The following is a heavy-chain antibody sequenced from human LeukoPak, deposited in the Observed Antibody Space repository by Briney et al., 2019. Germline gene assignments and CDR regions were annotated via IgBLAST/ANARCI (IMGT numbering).Heavy chain of an antibody. CDR3: ARGNLVATTGVDY. Sequence: SETLSLTCAVYGGSFSGYYWSWIRQPPGKGLEWVGYIYYSGSTYYNPSLKSRVTISVDTSKNQFSLKLSSVTAADTAVYYCARGNLVATTGVDYWGQGTLVTVSS. CDR1: GGSFSGYY. D-gene: IGHD5-12*01. J-gene: IGHJ4*02. CDR2: IYYSGST. V-gene: IGHV4-34*09.